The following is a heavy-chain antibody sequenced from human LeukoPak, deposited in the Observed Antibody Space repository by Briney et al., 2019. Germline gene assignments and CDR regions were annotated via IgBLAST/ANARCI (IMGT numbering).Heavy chain of an antibody. Sequence: SETLSLTCTVSGGSISSYYWSWIRQPPGKGLEWIGYIYYSGSTNYNPSLKSRVTISVDTSKNQFSLKLSSVTAADTAVYYCARGRGDCSSTSCSRPHNWFDPWGQGTLVTVSS. D-gene: IGHD2-2*01. V-gene: IGHV4-59*12. CDR1: GGSISSYY. J-gene: IGHJ5*02. CDR2: IYYSGST. CDR3: ARGRGDCSSTSCSRPHNWFDP.